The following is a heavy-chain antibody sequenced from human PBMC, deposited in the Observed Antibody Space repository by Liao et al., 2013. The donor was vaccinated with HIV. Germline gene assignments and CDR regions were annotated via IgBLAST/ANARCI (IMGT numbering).Heavy chain of an antibody. CDR3: ARALPSKGGSGFLWRFDP. CDR1: GGSISSGDYY. Sequence: QVQLQESGPGLVKPSQTLSLTCTVSGGSISSGDYYWNWIRQPPGKGLEWIGYITSTDNTYYNPSLKSRITISLNTSKNQFSLKLTSVTAADTAVYYCARALPSKGGSGFLWRFDPWGPGTLVTVSS. D-gene: IGHD2-21*01. V-gene: IGHV4-30-4*08. J-gene: IGHJ5*02. CDR2: ITSTDNT.